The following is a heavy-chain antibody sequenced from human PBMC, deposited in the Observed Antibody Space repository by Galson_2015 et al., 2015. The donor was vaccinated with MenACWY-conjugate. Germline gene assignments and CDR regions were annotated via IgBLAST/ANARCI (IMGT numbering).Heavy chain of an antibody. CDR2: TIPIFGTA. V-gene: IGHV1-69*06. J-gene: IGHJ4*02. D-gene: IGHD1-26*01. Sequence: SVKVSCKASGGTFSSYAISWVRQAPGQGLEWMGGTIPIFGTANYAQKFQGRVTITADKSTSTAYMELSSLRSEDTAVYYCASNGGVGAPSYFDYWGQGTLVTVSS. CDR3: ASNGGVGAPSYFDY. CDR1: GGTFSSYA.